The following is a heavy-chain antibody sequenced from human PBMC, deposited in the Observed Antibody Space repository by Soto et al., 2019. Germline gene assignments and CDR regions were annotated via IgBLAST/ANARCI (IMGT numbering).Heavy chain of an antibody. Sequence: ASVKVSCKASGGTFSSHAIRWVRQAPGRGLEWMGGIIPIFGTTNYAQNFRARVTITADESTSTAYMELSSLTSEDTAVYYCGSVGYCSSTNCLFYYYHYGMDVWGQGTTVTVSS. CDR1: GGTFSSHA. V-gene: IGHV1-69*13. CDR3: GSVGYCSSTNCLFYYYHYGMDV. D-gene: IGHD2-2*03. J-gene: IGHJ6*02. CDR2: IIPIFGTT.